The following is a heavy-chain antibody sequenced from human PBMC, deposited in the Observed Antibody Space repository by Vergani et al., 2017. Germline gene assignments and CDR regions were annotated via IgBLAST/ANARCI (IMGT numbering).Heavy chain of an antibody. CDR1: GGSISSYY. J-gene: IGHJ5*02. Sequence: QVQLQESGPGLVKPSETLSLTCTVSGGSISSYYCSWIRQPAGKGLEWIGRIYTSGSTNYNPSLKSRVTMSVDTSKNQFSLKLSSVTAADTAVYYCARDSGVDYYGSGSYYSNWFDPWGQGTLVTVSS. CDR2: IYTSGST. CDR3: ARDSGVDYYGSGSYYSNWFDP. D-gene: IGHD3-10*01. V-gene: IGHV4-4*07.